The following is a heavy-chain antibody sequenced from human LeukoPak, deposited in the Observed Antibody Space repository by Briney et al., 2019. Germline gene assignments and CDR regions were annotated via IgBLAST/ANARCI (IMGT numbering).Heavy chain of an antibody. D-gene: IGHD3-22*01. Sequence: SETLSLTCTVSGGSISSSSYYWGWIRQPPGKGLEWIGYIYYSGSTNYNPSLKSRVTISVDTSKNQFSLKLSSVTAADTAVYYCAIRGGHYYDSSGYYFDYWGQGTLVTVSS. CDR2: IYYSGST. J-gene: IGHJ4*02. CDR3: AIRGGHYYDSSGYYFDY. CDR1: GGSISSSSYY. V-gene: IGHV4-61*05.